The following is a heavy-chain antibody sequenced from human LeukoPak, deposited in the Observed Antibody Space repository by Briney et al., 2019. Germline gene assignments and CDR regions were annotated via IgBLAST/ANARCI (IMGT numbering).Heavy chain of an antibody. CDR1: GFTFSSYD. CDR2: IRYDGSNT. V-gene: IGHV3-30*02. CDR3: AKGYFLVVTNVEYYFDY. J-gene: IGHJ4*02. D-gene: IGHD2-8*01. Sequence: GGSLRLSCEASGFTFSSYDMHWVRQAPGKGLEWVAFIRYDGSNTYYADSVKGRFTISGDNSKNTLYLQMNSLRPEDTSIFYCAKGYFLVVTNVEYYFDYWGQGTLVTVSS.